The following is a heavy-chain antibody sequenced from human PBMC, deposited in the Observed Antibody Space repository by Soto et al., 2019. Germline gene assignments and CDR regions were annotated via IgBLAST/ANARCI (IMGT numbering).Heavy chain of an antibody. J-gene: IGHJ4*02. Sequence: GASVKVSCKASGYTFTGYYMHWVRQAPGQGLEWMGRFIPILDISDYAQNFQGRVTITADKSTSTAYMELSSLRSEDTAVYYCARTFRDFIVVAEREGYFDYWGQGTLVTVSS. CDR1: GYTFTGYY. CDR3: ARTFRDFIVVAEREGYFDY. CDR2: FIPILDIS. D-gene: IGHD2-15*01. V-gene: IGHV1-69*02.